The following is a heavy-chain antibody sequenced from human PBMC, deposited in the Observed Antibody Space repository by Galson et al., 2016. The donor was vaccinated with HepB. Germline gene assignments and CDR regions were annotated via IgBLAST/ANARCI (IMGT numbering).Heavy chain of an antibody. CDR2: ISGSGLMT. J-gene: IGHJ4*02. Sequence: SLRLSCAASGFGFINYAMSWVRQAPGKGLEWVSTISGSGLMTYYVDSVKGRFTISRDDSKSTLYLQMNSLRAEDTAIYYCAKGGIAVAAPPGYWGQGTLVAVSS. CDR3: AKGGIAVAAPPGY. D-gene: IGHD6-19*01. CDR1: GFGFINYA. V-gene: IGHV3-23*01.